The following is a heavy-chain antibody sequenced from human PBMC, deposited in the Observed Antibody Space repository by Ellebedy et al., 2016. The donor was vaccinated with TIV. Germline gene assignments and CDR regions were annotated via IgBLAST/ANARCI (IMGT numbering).Heavy chain of an antibody. Sequence: GESLKISCAASGFTFSSYAMHWVRQAPGKGLEWVAVISYDGSNKYYADSVKGRFTISRDNSKNTLYLQMNSLRAEGTAVYYCARSTQQWLVLVDYWGQGTLVTVSS. CDR3: ARSTQQWLVLVDY. CDR2: ISYDGSNK. CDR1: GFTFSSYA. J-gene: IGHJ4*02. D-gene: IGHD6-19*01. V-gene: IGHV3-30-3*01.